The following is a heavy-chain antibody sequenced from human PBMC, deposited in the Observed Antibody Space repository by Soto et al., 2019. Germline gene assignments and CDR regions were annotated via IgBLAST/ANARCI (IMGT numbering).Heavy chain of an antibody. D-gene: IGHD3-9*01. CDR3: TYYDILTGTMAPYYYGMDV. CDR1: GFTFGDYA. V-gene: IGHV3-49*04. Sequence: PGGSLRLSCTASGFTFGDYAMSWVRQAPGKGLEWVGFIRSKAYGGTTEYAASVKGRFTISRDDSKSIAYLQMNSLKTEDTAVYYCTYYDILTGTMAPYYYGMDVWGQGTTVTVSS. J-gene: IGHJ6*02. CDR2: IRSKAYGGTT.